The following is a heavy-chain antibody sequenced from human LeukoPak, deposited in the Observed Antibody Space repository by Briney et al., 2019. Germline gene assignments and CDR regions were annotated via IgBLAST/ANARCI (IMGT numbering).Heavy chain of an antibody. CDR3: ARGGYCSSTSCYPWSNWFDP. Sequence: SETLSLTCTVSGGSISSYYWSWIRQPPGKGLEWIGYIYYSGSTNYNPSLKSRVTISVDTSKNQFSLRLSSVTAADTAVYYCARGGYCSSTSCYPWSNWFDPWGHGTLVTVSS. D-gene: IGHD2-2*01. V-gene: IGHV4-59*01. CDR2: IYYSGST. J-gene: IGHJ5*02. CDR1: GGSISSYY.